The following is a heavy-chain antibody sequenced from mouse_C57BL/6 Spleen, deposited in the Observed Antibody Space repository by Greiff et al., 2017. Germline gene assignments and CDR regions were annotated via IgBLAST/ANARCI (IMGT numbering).Heavy chain of an antibody. J-gene: IGHJ4*01. V-gene: IGHV1-4*01. CDR2: INPSSGYT. Sequence: QVQLKESGAELARPGASVKMSCKASGYTFTSYTMHWVKQRPGQGLEWIGYINPSSGYTKYNQKFKDKATLTADKSSSTAYMQLSSLTSGDSAVYYCARSNYEAMDYWGQGTSVTVSS. CDR3: ARSNYEAMDY. D-gene: IGHD2-5*01. CDR1: GYTFTSYT.